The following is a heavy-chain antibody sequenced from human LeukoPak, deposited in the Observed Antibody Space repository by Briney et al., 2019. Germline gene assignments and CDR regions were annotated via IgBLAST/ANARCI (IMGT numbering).Heavy chain of an antibody. V-gene: IGHV1-2*02. Sequence: ASVKVSCKTSGYTFTDYYMHLVRQAPGQGLEWMGWINPKSGGTNFAQKFQGRVTMTRDTSITTAYMELHILTSDDTAVYYCARDRKASPNWELDYWGQEPWSPSPQ. CDR3: ARDRKASPNWELDY. J-gene: IGHJ4*01. CDR1: GYTFTDYY. CDR2: INPKSGGT. D-gene: IGHD1-1*01.